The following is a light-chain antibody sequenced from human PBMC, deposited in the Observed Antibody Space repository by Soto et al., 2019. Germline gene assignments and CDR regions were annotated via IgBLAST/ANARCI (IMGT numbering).Light chain of an antibody. J-gene: IGKJ4*01. Sequence: EIVLTQSPATLSLSPGERATLSCRASQSVSSYLAWYQQKPGQAPRLLIYDASNRATGLPDRFSGSESGTDFTLAISSLEPEDFAVYYCQHRSNWPPLTFGGGTKLEIK. CDR2: DAS. CDR1: QSVSSY. V-gene: IGKV3-11*01. CDR3: QHRSNWPPLT.